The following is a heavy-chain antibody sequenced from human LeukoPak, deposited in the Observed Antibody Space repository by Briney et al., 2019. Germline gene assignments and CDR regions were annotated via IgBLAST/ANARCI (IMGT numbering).Heavy chain of an antibody. D-gene: IGHD5-18*01. J-gene: IGHJ4*02. Sequence: PGGSLRLSCAASGFTFSNYAMNWVRQAPGKGLEWVAAITSSGESTNYADSVKGRFTISRDNSKNTLYLQMNSLRAEDTAVYYCASRSGYSYGHFDYWGQGTLVTVSS. V-gene: IGHV3-23*01. CDR1: GFTFSNYA. CDR2: ITSSGEST. CDR3: ASRSGYSYGHFDY.